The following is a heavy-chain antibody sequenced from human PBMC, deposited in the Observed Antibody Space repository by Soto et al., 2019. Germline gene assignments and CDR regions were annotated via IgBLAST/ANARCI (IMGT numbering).Heavy chain of an antibody. V-gene: IGHV3-23*01. CDR3: ATERKSFDS. J-gene: IGHJ4*02. CDR2: ISGGSTNT. CDR1: GIAFSGYA. Sequence: EVQLLESGGGLVQPGGSLRLSCAASGIAFSGYAMSWVRQAPGKGLEWVSAISGGSTNTYYGDSVKGPFTISRDNSKNTLDLQMNSLRADDTAVYYCATERKSFDSWGQGPLVTVSS.